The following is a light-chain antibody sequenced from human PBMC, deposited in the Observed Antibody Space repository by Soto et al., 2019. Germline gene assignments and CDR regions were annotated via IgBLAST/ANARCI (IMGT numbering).Light chain of an antibody. J-gene: IGKJ1*01. V-gene: IGKV1-5*03. Sequence: DIQMPQSTSTLSASVGDRVTITCRASQNILSSLAWYQQKPGKAPKLLIYKASSLESGVPSRFSGSGSGTDFSLTISSLQPDDFATYYCQQYKTYWTFGQGTKVDIK. CDR1: QNILSS. CDR2: KAS. CDR3: QQYKTYWT.